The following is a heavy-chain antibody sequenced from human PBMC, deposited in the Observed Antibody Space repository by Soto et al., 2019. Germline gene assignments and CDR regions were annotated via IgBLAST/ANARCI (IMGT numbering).Heavy chain of an antibody. Sequence: QVQLVQSGAEVKKPGSSVKVSCKASGGTFSSYAISWVRQAPGQGLEWMGGIIPIFGTANYAQKFQGRVTITADESTSTAYMELSSLRSEDTAVYYCARDQVVYSGRRYYGMDVWGKGATVTVSS. J-gene: IGHJ6*04. CDR3: ARDQVVYSGRRYYGMDV. CDR1: GGTFSSYA. CDR2: IIPIFGTA. V-gene: IGHV1-69*12. D-gene: IGHD1-26*01.